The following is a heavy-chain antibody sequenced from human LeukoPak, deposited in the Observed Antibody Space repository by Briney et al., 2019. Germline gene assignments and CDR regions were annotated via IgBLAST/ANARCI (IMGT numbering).Heavy chain of an antibody. J-gene: IGHJ6*02. CDR2: TYYRSKWYY. CDR3: ARDPGYYYGMDV. D-gene: IGHD2-15*01. Sequence: SQTLSLTCAISGDSASSNTAAWNWVRQSPSRGLEWLGRTYYRSKWYYDYATSVSSRIAINPDTSKNLFSLQLNSVTPGDTAVYYCARDPGYYYGMDVWGQGTTVTVSS. V-gene: IGHV6-1*01. CDR1: GDSASSNTAA.